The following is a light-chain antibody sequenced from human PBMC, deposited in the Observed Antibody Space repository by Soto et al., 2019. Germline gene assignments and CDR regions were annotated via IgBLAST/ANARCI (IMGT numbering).Light chain of an antibody. CDR2: NNN. CDR1: TSNIGSKT. V-gene: IGLV1-44*01. Sequence: QSVLTQPPSASGTPGQRVTISCSGSTSNIGSKTVSWDQQLPGSAPRVLIYNNNERPSGVPDRFSGSKSGTSASLAISGLQSEDEADYYCATWDDSRPAVFGGGTKLTVL. CDR3: ATWDDSRPAV. J-gene: IGLJ2*01.